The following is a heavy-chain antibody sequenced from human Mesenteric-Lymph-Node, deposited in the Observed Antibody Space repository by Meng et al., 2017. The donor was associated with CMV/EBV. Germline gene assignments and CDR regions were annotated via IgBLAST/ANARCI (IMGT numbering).Heavy chain of an antibody. CDR1: GGSFSGYY. CDR3: ARNPSYYYYGMDV. CDR2: INHSGST. V-gene: IGHV4-34*01. Sequence: GSLRLSCAVYGGSFSGYYWSWIRQPPGKGLEWIGEINHSGSTNYNPSLKSRVTISVDTSKNQFSLKLSSVTAADTAVYYCARNPSYYYYGMDVWGQGTTVTVSS. J-gene: IGHJ6*02. D-gene: IGHD1-14*01.